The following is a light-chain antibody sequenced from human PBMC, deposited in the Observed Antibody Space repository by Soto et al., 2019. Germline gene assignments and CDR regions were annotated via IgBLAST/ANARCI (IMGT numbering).Light chain of an antibody. CDR1: QSVRRS. CDR2: DVS. J-gene: IGKJ1*01. CDR3: QQFYMGWT. V-gene: IGKV1-5*01. Sequence: DIQMTQSPSTLSASVGDRVTITCRASQSVRRSLAWYQHQPGKAPKLLIYDVSSLESGVPSRFSDFGSGTECPLSISSLQPDDFGTYYCQQFYMGWTFGQGTRV.